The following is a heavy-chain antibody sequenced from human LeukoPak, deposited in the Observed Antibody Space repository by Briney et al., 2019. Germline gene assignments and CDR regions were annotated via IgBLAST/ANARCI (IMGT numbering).Heavy chain of an antibody. CDR3: ARTPINMVRGCRFSYYGMDV. J-gene: IGHJ6*04. Sequence: GASVKVSCKASGGTFSSYAISWVRQAPGQGLEWMGGIIPIFGTANYAQKFQGRVTITADKSTSTAYMELRSLRCQDTAVYYCARTPINMVRGCRFSYYGMDVWGKGTTVTVSS. D-gene: IGHD3-10*01. CDR1: GGTFSSYA. CDR2: IIPIFGTA. V-gene: IGHV1-69*06.